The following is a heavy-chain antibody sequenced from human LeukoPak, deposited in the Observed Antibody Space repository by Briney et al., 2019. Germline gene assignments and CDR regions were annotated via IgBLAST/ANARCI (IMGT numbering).Heavy chain of an antibody. V-gene: IGHV3-49*04. CDR2: ISSKTYGGTT. D-gene: IGHD5-12*01. J-gene: IGHJ4*02. Sequence: TGGSLRLSCTASGFTFADYAMSWVRQAPGKGWEGVGFISSKTYGGTTEYAASVKGSFIISRDDSKSIAHLQMNTLKTEDTSMYYCTRDLSGYAKPIYIWGEGTLVIVSS. CDR3: TRDLSGYAKPIYI. CDR1: GFTFADYA.